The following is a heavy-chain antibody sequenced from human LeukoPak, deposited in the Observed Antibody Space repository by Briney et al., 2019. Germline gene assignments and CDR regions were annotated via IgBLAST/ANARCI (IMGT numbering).Heavy chain of an antibody. Sequence: SETLSLTCTVSGGSISSSSYYWGWIRQPPGKGLEWIGSIYYSGSTYYNPSLKSRVTISVDTSKNQFSLKLSSVTAADTAVYYCVSLVVVVPAATYYFDYWGQGTLVTVSS. CDR3: VSLVVVVPAATYYFDY. J-gene: IGHJ4*02. D-gene: IGHD2-2*01. V-gene: IGHV4-39*01. CDR2: IYYSGST. CDR1: GGSISSSSYY.